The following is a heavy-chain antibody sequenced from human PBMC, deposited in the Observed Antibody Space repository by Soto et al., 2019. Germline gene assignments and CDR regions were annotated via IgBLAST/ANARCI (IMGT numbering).Heavy chain of an antibody. J-gene: IGHJ4*02. Sequence: GGSLRLSCAASGFTFSSYAMHWVRQAPGKGLEWVAVISYDGSNKYYADSVKGRFTISRDNSKNTLYLQMNSLRAEDTAVYYCARDPGTTYSSSSFDYWGQGTLVTVSS. V-gene: IGHV3-30*04. CDR2: ISYDGSNK. D-gene: IGHD6-6*01. CDR3: ARDPGTTYSSSSFDY. CDR1: GFTFSSYA.